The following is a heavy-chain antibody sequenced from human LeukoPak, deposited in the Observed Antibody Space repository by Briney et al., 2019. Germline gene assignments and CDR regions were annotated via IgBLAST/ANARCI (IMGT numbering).Heavy chain of an antibody. Sequence: SETLSLTCTVSGGSISSSSYYWGWIRQPPGKGLEWIGSIYYSGSTYYNPSLKSRVTISVDTSKNQFSLKLSSVTAADTAVYYCAREILAYCGGDCYSAPFDYWGQGTLVTVSS. D-gene: IGHD2-21*02. CDR2: IYYSGST. J-gene: IGHJ4*02. CDR3: AREILAYCGGDCYSAPFDY. V-gene: IGHV4-39*02. CDR1: GGSISSSSYY.